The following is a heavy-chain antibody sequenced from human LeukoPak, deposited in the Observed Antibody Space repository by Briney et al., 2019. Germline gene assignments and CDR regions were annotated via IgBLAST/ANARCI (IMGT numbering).Heavy chain of an antibody. CDR3: ARDVGDSSGSYFDY. D-gene: IGHD3-22*01. CDR1: GFTFSSYW. CDR2: INSDGSST. V-gene: IGHV3-74*01. Sequence: PGGSLRLSCAASGFTFSSYWMYWVRQVPGKGLVWVSRINSDGSSTRYADSVKGRFTISRDNAKNTLYLQMNSLRAEDTAVYYCARDVGDSSGSYFDYWGQGTLVTVSS. J-gene: IGHJ4*02.